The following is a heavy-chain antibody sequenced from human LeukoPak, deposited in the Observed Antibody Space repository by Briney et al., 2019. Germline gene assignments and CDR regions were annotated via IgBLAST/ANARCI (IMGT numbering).Heavy chain of an antibody. CDR1: GFTFSSYS. J-gene: IGHJ4*02. D-gene: IGHD2-2*01. CDR2: ISSSSYI. CDR3: ARAIRYCSSTSCYGFDY. Sequence: GGSLRLSCAASGFTFSSYSMNWVRQAPGKGLEWVSSISSSSYIYYADSVKGRFTISRDNAKNSLYLQMSSLRAEDTAVYYCARAIRYCSSTSCYGFDYWGQGTLVTVSS. V-gene: IGHV3-21*01.